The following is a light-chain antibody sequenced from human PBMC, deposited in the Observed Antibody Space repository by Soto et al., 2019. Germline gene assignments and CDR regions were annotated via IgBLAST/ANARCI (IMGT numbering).Light chain of an antibody. Sequence: DIQMTQSPSSLSASVGDRVTITCRASQNIGTYLNWYQQKPGKAPTVLIYTASTFQSGVPSRFSGSGSGTDFTLTINSLQPEDSATYYCHQSYSSLVYTFGPGTKLEIK. CDR1: QNIGTY. CDR2: TAS. CDR3: HQSYSSLVYT. J-gene: IGKJ2*01. V-gene: IGKV1-39*01.